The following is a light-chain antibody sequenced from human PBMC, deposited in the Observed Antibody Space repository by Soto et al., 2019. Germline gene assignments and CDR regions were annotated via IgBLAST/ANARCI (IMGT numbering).Light chain of an antibody. Sequence: EIVLTQSPGTLSLSPGERATLSCRASQSVSSSSLAWYQHKPGQAPRLLIYDAFSRATDIPDRFSGSGSGTDFPLTIRRLEPEAFAVYYCQHYGSSPPKYTFGQGTKLEI. V-gene: IGKV3-20*01. CDR2: DAF. CDR1: QSVSSSS. J-gene: IGKJ2*01. CDR3: QHYGSSPPKYT.